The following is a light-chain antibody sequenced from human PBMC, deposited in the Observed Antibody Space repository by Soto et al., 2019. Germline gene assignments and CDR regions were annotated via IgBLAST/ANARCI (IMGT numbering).Light chain of an antibody. V-gene: IGKV3-15*01. CDR1: QSVSGN. J-gene: IGKJ5*01. CDR2: GAS. Sequence: EIVMTQSPATLSVSPGERATLSCRASQSVSGNLAWYQQKPGQAPRLPIYGASTRANAIAARFSGSGSGTEFTLTSSSVQSEDFAVYSYQQYNNWFSITFGQGTRLEIK. CDR3: QQYNNWFSIT.